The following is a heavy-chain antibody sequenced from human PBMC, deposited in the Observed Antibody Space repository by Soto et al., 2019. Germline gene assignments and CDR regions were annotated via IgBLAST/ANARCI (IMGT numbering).Heavy chain of an antibody. CDR1: GYTFTTYG. J-gene: IGHJ4*02. CDR2: ISPYNGNI. CDR3: ARDHYYDSSGYYFDR. Sequence: QVQLVQSGAEVKKPGASVKVSCKASGYTFTTYGISWVRQAPGQGLEWMGWISPYNGNINYAQKVQGRVTMTTDTSTSTAYMELRSLRSVDTAVYYCARDHYYDSSGYYFDRWGQGTLVTVSS. V-gene: IGHV1-18*01. D-gene: IGHD3-22*01.